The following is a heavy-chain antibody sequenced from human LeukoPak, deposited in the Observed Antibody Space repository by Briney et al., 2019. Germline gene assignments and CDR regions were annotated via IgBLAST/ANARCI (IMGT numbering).Heavy chain of an antibody. Sequence: SETLSLTCTVSGESISGFYWTWIRQPPGKGLEWIGYIYYSGSTNYNPSLKSRVTISVDTSKNQFSLKLSSVTAADTAVYYCARTTEAHSWRTRYYDYYMDVWGKGTTVTVSS. CDR1: GESISGFY. V-gene: IGHV4-59*01. J-gene: IGHJ6*03. CDR3: ARTTEAHSWRTRYYDYYMDV. D-gene: IGHD6-13*01. CDR2: IYYSGST.